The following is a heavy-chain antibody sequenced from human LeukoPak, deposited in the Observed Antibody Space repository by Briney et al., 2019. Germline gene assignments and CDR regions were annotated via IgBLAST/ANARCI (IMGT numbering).Heavy chain of an antibody. CDR3: ARVPRTLWFGDLNDNWFDP. V-gene: IGHV1-18*01. CDR2: ISAYNGNT. D-gene: IGHD3-10*01. J-gene: IGHJ5*02. Sequence: ASVKVSRKASGYTFTSYGISWVRQAPGQGLEWMGWISAYNGNTNYAQKLQGRVTMTTDTSTSTAYMELRSLRSDDTAVYYCARVPRTLWFGDLNDNWFDPWGQGTLVTVSS. CDR1: GYTFTSYG.